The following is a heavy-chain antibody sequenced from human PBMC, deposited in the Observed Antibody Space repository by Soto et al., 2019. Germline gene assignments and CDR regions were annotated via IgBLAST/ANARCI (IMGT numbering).Heavy chain of an antibody. V-gene: IGHV3-30-3*01. D-gene: IGHD6-13*01. CDR2: ISYDGSNK. CDR3: ARDTPWRGNSSPGYFDY. Sequence: SLRLSCAASGFTFSSYAMHWVRQAPWKGLEWVAVISYDGSNKYYADSVKGRFTISRDNSKNTLYLQMNSLRAEDTAVYYCARDTPWRGNSSPGYFDYWGQGTLVTVSS. CDR1: GFTFSSYA. J-gene: IGHJ4*02.